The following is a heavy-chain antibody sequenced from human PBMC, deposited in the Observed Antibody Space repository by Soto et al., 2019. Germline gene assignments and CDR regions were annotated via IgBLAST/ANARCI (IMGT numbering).Heavy chain of an antibody. CDR1: GFSLSTSGVG. D-gene: IGHD3-3*01. Sequence: SGPTLVNPTQTLTLNCTFSGFSLSTSGVGVGWIRQPPGKALEWLALIYWDDDKRYSPSLKSRLTITKDTSKNQVVLTMTNMDPVDTATYYCAHSQFDFWSGYNKYTDALDIWGQGTMVTVSS. CDR3: AHSQFDFWSGYNKYTDALDI. CDR2: IYWDDDK. V-gene: IGHV2-5*02. J-gene: IGHJ3*02.